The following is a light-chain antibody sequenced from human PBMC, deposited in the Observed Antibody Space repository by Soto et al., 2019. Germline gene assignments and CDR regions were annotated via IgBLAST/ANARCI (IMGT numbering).Light chain of an antibody. CDR1: QSVRGN. CDR3: QTYYRVPLT. Sequence: EVVLTQSPAILSVSPGERATLSCRASQSVRGNLAWYQQKPGQAPRLLISDSDTRATGIPPRFSATGAGTDFTLTISSLQSEDFAVYYCQTYYRVPLTFGGGTKVELK. J-gene: IGKJ4*01. CDR2: DSD. V-gene: IGKV3-15*01.